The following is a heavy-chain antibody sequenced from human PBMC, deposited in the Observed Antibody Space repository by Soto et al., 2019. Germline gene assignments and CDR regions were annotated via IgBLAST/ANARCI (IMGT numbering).Heavy chain of an antibody. D-gene: IGHD2-15*01. Sequence: QVQLVQSGAEVKKPGASVKVSCKASGYTFTGYYMHWVRQAPGQGLEWMGWINPNSGGTNYAQKFQGWVTMTRGPSISTAYMELSRLRSDDTAVYYCARAECSGGSCYGWFDPWGQGTLVTVSS. V-gene: IGHV1-2*04. CDR3: ARAECSGGSCYGWFDP. CDR1: GYTFTGYY. J-gene: IGHJ5*02. CDR2: INPNSGGT.